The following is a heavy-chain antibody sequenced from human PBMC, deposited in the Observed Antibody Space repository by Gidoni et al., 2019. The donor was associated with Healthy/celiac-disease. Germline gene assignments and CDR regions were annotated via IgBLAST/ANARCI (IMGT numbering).Heavy chain of an antibody. J-gene: IGHJ4*02. CDR3: ASGMHIVVVTAINY. CDR1: GFTFADYA. CDR2: ISWNSGSI. D-gene: IGHD2-21*02. V-gene: IGHV3-9*01. Sequence: EVQLVESGGGLVQPGSSLRLSCAASGFTFADYAMHWVRQDPGKGLEGGSGISWNSGSIGYADSVKGRFTIARDNAKNSLYLQMNSLRAEDTALYYCASGMHIVVVTAINYWGQGTLVTVSS.